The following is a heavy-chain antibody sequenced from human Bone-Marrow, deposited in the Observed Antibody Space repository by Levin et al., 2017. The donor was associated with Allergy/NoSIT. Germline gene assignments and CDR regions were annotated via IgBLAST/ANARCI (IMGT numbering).Heavy chain of an antibody. CDR3: ARGVVVVVPAANTHKSYYYGMDV. J-gene: IGHJ6*02. Sequence: PSETLSLTCTVSGGSISSGDYYWSWIRQPPGKGLEWIGYIYYSGSTYYNPSLKSRVTISVDTSKNQFSLKLSSVTAADTAVYYCARGVVVVVPAANTHKSYYYGMDVWGQGTTVTVSS. D-gene: IGHD2-2*01. V-gene: IGHV4-30-4*01. CDR1: GGSISSGDYY. CDR2: IYYSGST.